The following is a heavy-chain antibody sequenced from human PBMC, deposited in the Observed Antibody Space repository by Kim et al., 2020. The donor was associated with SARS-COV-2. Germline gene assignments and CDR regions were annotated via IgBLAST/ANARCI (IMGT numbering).Heavy chain of an antibody. CDR2: INHSGDT. D-gene: IGHD7-27*01. V-gene: IGHV4-34*01. CDR1: GGSFTNYY. CDR3: AAGHILGRSSWLDP. Sequence: SETLSLTCAVYGGSFTNYYWNWIRQPPGKGLEWIGEINHSGDTNYNPSLKTRLTISVDTSLNQFSLILNSVTAADTAVYYCAAGHILGRSSWLDPWSQGNWVTVSS. J-gene: IGHJ5*02.